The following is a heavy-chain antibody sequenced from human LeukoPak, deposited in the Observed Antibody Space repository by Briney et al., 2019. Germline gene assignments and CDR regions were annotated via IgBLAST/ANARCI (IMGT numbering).Heavy chain of an antibody. J-gene: IGHJ6*02. CDR2: IYSAGTT. CDR3: ARVSASQYYSMDV. Sequence: PGGSLRLSCAASGFTVSSNYMSWVRQAPGKGLEWVSVIYSAGTTYYADFVKGRLTISRDSSKNTLYLQMSGLRAEDTAVYYCARVSASQYYSMDVWGQGTTVTVSS. CDR1: GFTVSSNY. V-gene: IGHV3-66*01.